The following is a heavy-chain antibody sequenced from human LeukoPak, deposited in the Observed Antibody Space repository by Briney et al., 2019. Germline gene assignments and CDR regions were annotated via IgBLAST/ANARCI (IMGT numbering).Heavy chain of an antibody. Sequence: SQTLSLTCAISGGSISSGDYYWTWIRQAPGKGLEWIGYIYYSETTDYNPSLQSRAIISLDTSKNQVSLKLTSVTAADTAVYYCSRESGPFSPFGFWGQGTLVSVHS. CDR2: IYYSETT. CDR1: GGSISSGDYY. V-gene: IGHV4-30-4*01. CDR3: SRESGPFSPFGF. J-gene: IGHJ4*02. D-gene: IGHD1-26*01.